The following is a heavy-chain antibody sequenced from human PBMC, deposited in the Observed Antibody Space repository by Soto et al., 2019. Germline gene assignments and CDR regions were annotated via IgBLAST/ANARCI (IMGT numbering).Heavy chain of an antibody. J-gene: IGHJ6*02. Sequence: QVQLVQSGAEVKKPGASVKVSCKASGYTFTSYGISWVRQAPGQGLEWMVWISAYNDNTNYAQKLQDRVTMTTDTSPCTDYRELRSLSSDDTAVYYCARANYSGSWSYIWMDVWGQGTTVTVSS. D-gene: IGHD3-10*01. CDR1: GYTFTSYG. CDR2: ISAYNDNT. V-gene: IGHV1-18*04. CDR3: ARANYSGSWSYIWMDV.